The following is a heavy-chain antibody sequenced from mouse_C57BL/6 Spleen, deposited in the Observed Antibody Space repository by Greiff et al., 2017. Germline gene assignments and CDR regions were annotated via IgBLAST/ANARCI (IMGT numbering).Heavy chain of an antibody. CDR2: IDPENGDT. CDR3: TPITTPY. V-gene: IGHV14-4*01. D-gene: IGHD1-1*01. Sequence: EVQRVESGAELVRPGASVKLSCTASGFNIKDDYMHWVKQRPEQGLEWIGWIDPENGDTEYASKFQGKATITADTSSNTAYLQLSSLTSEDTAVYYCTPITTPYWGQGTTLTVSS. J-gene: IGHJ2*01. CDR1: GFNIKDDY.